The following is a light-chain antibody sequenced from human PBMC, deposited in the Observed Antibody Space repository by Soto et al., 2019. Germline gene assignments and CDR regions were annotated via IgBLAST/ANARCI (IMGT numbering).Light chain of an antibody. CDR1: SSDVGGYDY. CDR2: DVS. V-gene: IGLV2-14*03. Sequence: QLVLTQPASVSGSPGQSITISCTGTSSDVGGYDYVSWYQQHPGKAPKLMIYDVSNRPSGVSNRFSGSKSGNTASLTISGLQAEDEADYYCSSYTRTSTPYVFGSGTQLTVL. J-gene: IGLJ7*01. CDR3: SSYTRTSTPYV.